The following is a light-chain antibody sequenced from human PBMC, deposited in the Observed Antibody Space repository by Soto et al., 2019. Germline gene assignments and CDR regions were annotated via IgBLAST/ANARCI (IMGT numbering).Light chain of an antibody. CDR2: DAS. CDR3: QQYDNLPYT. Sequence: DIQMTQSPSSLSASVGDRVTITCQASQDISNYLHWYQQKPGKAPKLLIYDASNLETGVPSRFSGRGSGTDFTFTISSLQPEDIATYYCQQYDNLPYTFGQGTKLEIK. CDR1: QDISNY. V-gene: IGKV1-33*01. J-gene: IGKJ2*01.